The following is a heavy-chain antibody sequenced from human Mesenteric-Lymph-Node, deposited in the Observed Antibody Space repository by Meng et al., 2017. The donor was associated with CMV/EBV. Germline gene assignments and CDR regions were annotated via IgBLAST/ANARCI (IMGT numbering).Heavy chain of an antibody. CDR3: AKEWTNWYFDL. Sequence: SLRLSCAASGFTFDDYAMHWVRQAPGKGLEWVSGISWNSGSIGYADSVKGRFTISRDNAKNSLYLQMNSLRAEDTALYYCAKEWTNWYFDLWGRGTLVTVSS. D-gene: IGHD3/OR15-3a*01. J-gene: IGHJ2*01. CDR2: ISWNSGSI. V-gene: IGHV3-9*01. CDR1: GFTFDDYA.